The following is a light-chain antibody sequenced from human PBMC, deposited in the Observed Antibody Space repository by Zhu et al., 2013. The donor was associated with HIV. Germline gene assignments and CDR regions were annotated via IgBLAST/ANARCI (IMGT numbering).Light chain of an antibody. CDR2: GNN. CDR1: SSNIGDNS. V-gene: IGLV1-44*01. J-gene: IGLJ3*02. CDR3: SAYDDSLNGPV. Sequence: QSVLTQPPSASGTPGQRVTISCSGSSSNIGDNSVNWYCHLPGTAPKLLIYGNNQRPSGVPDRFSGFKSGTSASLAISGLQSEDEADYYCSAYDDSLNGPVFGGGTKLTVL.